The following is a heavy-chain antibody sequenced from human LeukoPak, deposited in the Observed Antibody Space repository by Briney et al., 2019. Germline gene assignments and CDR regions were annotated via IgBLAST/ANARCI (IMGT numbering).Heavy chain of an antibody. CDR3: ARLQGDAYSQFDS. Sequence: GESLKIPCKGSGYSFTSYWIGWVRQMPGKGLEWMGITYPSDSETRYSPSFQGQVTISADKSISTAYLQWSSLKASDTAMYYCARLQGDAYSQFDSWGQGTLVTVSS. V-gene: IGHV5-51*01. CDR1: GYSFTSYW. D-gene: IGHD5-24*01. CDR2: TYPSDSET. J-gene: IGHJ4*02.